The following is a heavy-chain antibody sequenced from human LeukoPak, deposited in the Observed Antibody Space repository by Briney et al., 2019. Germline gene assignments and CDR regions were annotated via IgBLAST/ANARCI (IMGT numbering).Heavy chain of an antibody. CDR1: GFTFGNYA. J-gene: IGHJ2*01. D-gene: IGHD3-22*01. CDR3: ARDYDSSGSGGHWHFDL. Sequence: GGSLRLTCAASGFTFGNYALMWLRQAPEKGPEWVSGISGSGGGTEYAYSVKGRFTISRDNAKNSLYLQMNSLRADDTAVYYCARDYDSSGSGGHWHFDLWGRGTLVTVSS. V-gene: IGHV3-23*01. CDR2: ISGSGGGT.